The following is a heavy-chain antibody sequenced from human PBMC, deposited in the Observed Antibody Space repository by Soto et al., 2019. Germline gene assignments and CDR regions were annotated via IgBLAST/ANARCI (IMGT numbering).Heavy chain of an antibody. CDR2: IYYTGTT. Sequence: SETLSLTCDCSGGSVASDSYYWSWTRQPPGKGLEWIGYIYYTGTTHYNPSVKNRVSILLDTSKDQFSLKLTSVSVADAAMYDCATILHSYGTNWVDSLGQGTLVTFSS. V-gene: IGHV4-30-4*01. CDR1: GGSVASDSYY. CDR3: ATILHSYGTNWVDS. D-gene: IGHD1-7*01. J-gene: IGHJ5*01.